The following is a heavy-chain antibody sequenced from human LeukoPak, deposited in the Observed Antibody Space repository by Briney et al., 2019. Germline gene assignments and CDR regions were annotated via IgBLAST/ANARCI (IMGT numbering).Heavy chain of an antibody. Sequence: GGSLRLSCAASGFTFSSYWMRWVRQAPGKGLECVANINQDGSEKYYVDSVKGRFTISRDNAKNSLYLQMNSLRAEDTAVYYCARERWYAFDIWGQGTMVTVSS. D-gene: IGHD5-24*01. CDR3: ARERWYAFDI. CDR1: GFTFSSYW. CDR2: INQDGSEK. V-gene: IGHV3-7*01. J-gene: IGHJ3*02.